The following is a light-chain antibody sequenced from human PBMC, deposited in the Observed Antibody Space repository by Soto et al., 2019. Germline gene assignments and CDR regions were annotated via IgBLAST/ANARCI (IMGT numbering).Light chain of an antibody. Sequence: QSALTQHPSASGSPGQSVTISCTGSSSDVGAYNSVSWYQHYPGKAPKLLIYEVSKRPSGVPDRFSGSKSGNTASLTVSGLQAEDEADYYCSSYAGATNLVFGGGTKLTVL. CDR1: SSDVGAYNS. CDR3: SSYAGATNLV. J-gene: IGLJ2*01. V-gene: IGLV2-8*01. CDR2: EVS.